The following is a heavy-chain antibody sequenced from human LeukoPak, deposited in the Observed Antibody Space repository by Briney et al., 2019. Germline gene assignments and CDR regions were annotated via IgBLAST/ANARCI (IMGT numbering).Heavy chain of an antibody. Sequence: GGSLRLSCAASGFTFSSHGIHWVRQAPGKGLEWVAVISYDGSNKYYADSVKGRFTISRDNSKNTLYLQMNSLRAEDTAVYYCAKGDSSSSGYYYYGLDVWGQGTTVTVSS. J-gene: IGHJ6*02. CDR3: AKGDSSSSGYYYYGLDV. D-gene: IGHD6-6*01. V-gene: IGHV3-30*18. CDR1: GFTFSSHG. CDR2: ISYDGSNK.